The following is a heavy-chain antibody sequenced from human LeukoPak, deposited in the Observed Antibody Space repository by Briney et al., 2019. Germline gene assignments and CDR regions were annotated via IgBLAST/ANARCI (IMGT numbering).Heavy chain of an antibody. D-gene: IGHD4-23*01. V-gene: IGHV3-21*01. Sequence: GGSLRLSCAASGFTFSSYEMNWVRQAPGKGLEWVSSITSGSSYIYYADSVKGRFTISRDNAKNSPFLQMNSLRAEDTAVYYCTTGIMTTVVSGVDYWGQGTLVTVSS. CDR2: ITSGSSYI. CDR3: TTGIMTTVVSGVDY. CDR1: GFTFSSYE. J-gene: IGHJ4*02.